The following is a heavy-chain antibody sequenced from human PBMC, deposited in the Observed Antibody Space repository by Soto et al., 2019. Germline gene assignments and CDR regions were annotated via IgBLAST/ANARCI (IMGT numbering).Heavy chain of an antibody. CDR1: GFTFSSYA. CDR3: ARARDIAARPGY. J-gene: IGHJ4*02. CDR2: ISYDGSNK. Sequence: QVQLVETGGGVVQPGRSLRLSCAASGFTFSSYAMHWVRQAPGKELEWVAVISYDGSNKYYADSVKGRFTISRDNSKNTLYLQMNSLRAEDTAVYYCARARDIAARPGYWGQGTLVTVSS. V-gene: IGHV3-30-3*01. D-gene: IGHD6-6*01.